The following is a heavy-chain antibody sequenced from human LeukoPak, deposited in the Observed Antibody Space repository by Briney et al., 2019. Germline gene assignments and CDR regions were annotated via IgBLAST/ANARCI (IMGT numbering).Heavy chain of an antibody. CDR3: ATQAYGDFRY. D-gene: IGHD4-17*01. Sequence: GGSLRLSCAASGFTFSNYWMTWDRQAPGKGLEWVAIIKKDGSEQYYVDSVKGRFTISRDNAKDSLYLQMNSLRAEDTAVYFCATQAYGDFRYWGQGTLVTVSS. J-gene: IGHJ4*02. V-gene: IGHV3-7*03. CDR1: GFTFSNYW. CDR2: IKKDGSEQ.